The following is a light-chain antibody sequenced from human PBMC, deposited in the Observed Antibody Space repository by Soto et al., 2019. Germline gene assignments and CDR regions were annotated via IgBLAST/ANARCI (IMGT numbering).Light chain of an antibody. CDR2: DAS. J-gene: IGKJ1*01. CDR3: QQYGRPPQT. CDR1: QSVTSY. V-gene: IGKV3-11*01. Sequence: EIVLTQSPATLSLSPGGRATLSCRASQSVTSYLAWYQQKPGQAPRLLIYDASNRATGIPARFTGSGSGTDFTLTISRLEPEDFAVYSCQQYGRPPQTFGQGTKVDIK.